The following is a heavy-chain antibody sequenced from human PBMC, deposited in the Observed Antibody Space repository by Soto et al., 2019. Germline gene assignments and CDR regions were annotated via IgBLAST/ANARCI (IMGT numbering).Heavy chain of an antibody. Sequence: GGALRVSCAASWFTLSTYWMHWVRQVPGKGLVWVSRISSGGTYTNYADSVKGRFTISRDSARNTLFLQMNYLTGEDTAVYYCARTFVDGMAGFGPWGQGTLVTVSS. CDR2: ISSGGTYT. CDR1: WFTLSTYW. D-gene: IGHD2-15*01. V-gene: IGHV3-74*01. J-gene: IGHJ5*02. CDR3: ARTFVDGMAGFGP.